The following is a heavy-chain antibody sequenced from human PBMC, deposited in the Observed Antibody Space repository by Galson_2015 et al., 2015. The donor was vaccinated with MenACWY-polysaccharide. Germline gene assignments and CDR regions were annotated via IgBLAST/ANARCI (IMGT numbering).Heavy chain of an antibody. D-gene: IGHD2-15*01. V-gene: IGHV3-74*01. J-gene: IGHJ5*02. CDR1: GFSFRTYW. Sequence: CAASGFSFRTYWMHWVRHAPGKGLVWVSRINADGSATGYADSVRGRFTISRDNAKNTLYLEMNSLRAEDTAVYYCTKAGAKYCSGSSCNFNWFDPWGQGTLVTVSS. CDR2: INADGSAT. CDR3: TKAGAKYCSGSSCNFNWFDP.